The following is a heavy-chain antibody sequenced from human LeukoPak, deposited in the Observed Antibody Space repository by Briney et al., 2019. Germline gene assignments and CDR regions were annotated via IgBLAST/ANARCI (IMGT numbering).Heavy chain of an antibody. V-gene: IGHV4-4*07. D-gene: IGHD3-3*01. CDR3: ARDRFWSGYYFPLSGFDP. CDR2: IYTSGST. Sequence: PSETLSLNGTGSGVSISSYYWSWLGHPAGKGLEWFGRIYTSGSTNYNPSLKSRVTMSVDTSKNQFSLKLSSVTAADTAVYYCARDRFWSGYYFPLSGFDPWGQGTLVTVSS. J-gene: IGHJ5*02. CDR1: GVSISSYY.